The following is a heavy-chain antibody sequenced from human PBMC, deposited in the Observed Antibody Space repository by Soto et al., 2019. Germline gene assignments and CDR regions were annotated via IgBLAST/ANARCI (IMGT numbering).Heavy chain of an antibody. J-gene: IGHJ4*02. V-gene: IGHV3-30*18. CDR1: GFTFSSYG. CDR2: ISYDGSNK. CDR3: AKDLVYYDRSGYPVY. D-gene: IGHD3-22*01. Sequence: GGCLRLSCAASGFTFSSYGMHWVRQAPGKGLEWVAVISYDGSNKYYADSVKCRFTISRDNSKYTLYLQMNSLRAEDTAVYYCAKDLVYYDRSGYPVYWGQGILVTVS.